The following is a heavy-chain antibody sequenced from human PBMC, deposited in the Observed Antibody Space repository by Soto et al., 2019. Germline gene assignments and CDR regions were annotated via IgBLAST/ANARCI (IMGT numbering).Heavy chain of an antibody. CDR2: ISGSGGST. CDR1: GFTFSSYA. CDR3: AKGRGYCSSTSCYVGSDY. J-gene: IGHJ4*02. Sequence: GGSLRLSCAAAGFTFSSYAMSWVRQAPGKGLEWVSAISGSGGSTYHADSVKGRFTISRDNSKNTLYLQMNSLRAEDTAVYYCAKGRGYCSSTSCYVGSDYWGQGTLVTVSS. V-gene: IGHV3-23*01. D-gene: IGHD2-2*01.